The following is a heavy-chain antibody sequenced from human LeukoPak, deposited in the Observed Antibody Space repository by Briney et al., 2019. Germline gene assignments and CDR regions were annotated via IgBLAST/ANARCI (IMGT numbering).Heavy chain of an antibody. CDR1: GFTFSSYS. J-gene: IGHJ4*02. CDR3: ARMGIAVAGINFHQIDY. Sequence: PGGSLRLSCAASGFTFSSYSMNWVRQAPGKGLEWVSSISSSSSYIYYADSVKGRFTISRDNAKNSLYLQMNSLRAEDTAVYYCARMGIAVAGINFHQIDYWGQGTLVTVSS. D-gene: IGHD6-19*01. CDR2: ISSSSSYI. V-gene: IGHV3-21*01.